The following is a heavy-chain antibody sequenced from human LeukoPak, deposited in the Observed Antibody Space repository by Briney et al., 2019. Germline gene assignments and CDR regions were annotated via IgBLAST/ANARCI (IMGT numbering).Heavy chain of an antibody. Sequence: GRSLRLSCAASGFTFSSYGMHWVRQALGKGLEWVAVISYDGSNKYYADSVEGRFTISRDNSKNTLYLQMNSLRAEDTAVYYCAKALGYSSGWYSDYYYGMDVWGQGTTVTVSS. V-gene: IGHV3-30*18. CDR3: AKALGYSSGWYSDYYYGMDV. CDR1: GFTFSSYG. D-gene: IGHD6-19*01. CDR2: ISYDGSNK. J-gene: IGHJ6*02.